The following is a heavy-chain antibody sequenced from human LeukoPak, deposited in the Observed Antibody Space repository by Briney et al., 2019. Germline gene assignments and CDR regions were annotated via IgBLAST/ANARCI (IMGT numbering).Heavy chain of an antibody. Sequence: GGSVKVSCKASGYTFTGYYMHWVRQAPGQGLEWMGWINPNSGGTNYTQKFQGRVTMTRDTSISTAYMELSRLRSDDTAVYYCASSRIAAAGRGLSYYFDYWGQGTLVTVSS. CDR2: INPNSGGT. V-gene: IGHV1-2*02. D-gene: IGHD6-13*01. CDR3: ASSRIAAAGRGLSYYFDY. J-gene: IGHJ4*02. CDR1: GYTFTGYY.